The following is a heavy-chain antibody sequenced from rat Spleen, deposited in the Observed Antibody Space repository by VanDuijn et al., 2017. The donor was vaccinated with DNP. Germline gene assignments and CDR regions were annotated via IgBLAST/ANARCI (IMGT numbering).Heavy chain of an antibody. V-gene: IGHV2-19*01. D-gene: IGHD4-3*01. J-gene: IGHJ4*01. CDR3: TRGGGAMDA. CDR2: IRSGGST. CDR1: GFSLTDYS. Sequence: QVQLKESGPGLVQPSQTLSLTCTVSGFSLTDYSVHWVRQPPGKGLGWMGRIRSGGSTDYNSALKSRLSISRDTSKSQVFLKMNSLQTEDTAIYFCTRGGGAMDAWGQGTSVTVSS.